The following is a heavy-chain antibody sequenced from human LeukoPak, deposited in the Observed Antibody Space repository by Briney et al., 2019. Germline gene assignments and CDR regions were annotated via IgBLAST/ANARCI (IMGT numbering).Heavy chain of an antibody. Sequence: SETLSLTCTVSGGSISSYYWSWIRQPPGKGLEWIGYIYYSGSTNYNPSLKSRVTISKDTSKKQFSLKLSSVTAADTAVYYCARDYQGGYGDKTVDYWGQGTLVTVSS. CDR1: GGSISSYY. CDR3: ARDYQGGYGDKTVDY. D-gene: IGHD5-18*01. CDR2: IYYSGST. V-gene: IGHV4-59*12. J-gene: IGHJ4*02.